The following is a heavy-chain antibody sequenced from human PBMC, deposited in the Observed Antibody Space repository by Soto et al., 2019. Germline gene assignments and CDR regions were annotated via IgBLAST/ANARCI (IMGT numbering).Heavy chain of an antibody. CDR3: ARVLRGVVNWFDP. Sequence: HLVQSGPEVKEPGASITVSCKTSGDTFTNFGLSWVRQAPGQGLEWMGWIATYNSNRNYAQRFQGRLTLTTDTSTSTAYMELKSLGYDDTAVYYCARVLRGVVNWFDPWGQGTLVTVSS. CDR2: IATYNSNR. D-gene: IGHD3-10*01. J-gene: IGHJ5*02. CDR1: GDTFTNFG. V-gene: IGHV1-18*01.